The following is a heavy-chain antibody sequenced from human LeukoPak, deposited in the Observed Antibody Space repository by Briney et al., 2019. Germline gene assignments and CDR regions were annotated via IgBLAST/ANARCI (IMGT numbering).Heavy chain of an antibody. CDR1: GGSISSSSYY. CDR3: ARSTALYGDNSFDY. D-gene: IGHD4-17*01. CDR2: IYYSGSI. J-gene: IGHJ4*02. V-gene: IGHV4-39*01. Sequence: SETLSLTCTVSGGSISSSSYYWGWIRQPPGKGLEWIGSIYYSGSIYYNPSLKSRVTISVDTSKNQFSLNLSSVTAADTAVYYCARSTALYGDNSFDYWGQGTLATVSA.